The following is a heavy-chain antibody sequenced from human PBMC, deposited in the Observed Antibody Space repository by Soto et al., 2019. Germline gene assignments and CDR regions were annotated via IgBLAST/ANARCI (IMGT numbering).Heavy chain of an antibody. CDR3: ERAVGDPLYYLDY. Sequence: QVQLQESGPGLVRPSETLSLTCTVSSDSISSYYWIWIRQSPGKGLEWIGYTDYSGNTNYNPSLKSRVTISGATSKNQFSLRLSSVTAADTAVYYCERAVGDPLYYLDYWGQGTLVTVSS. CDR1: SDSISSYY. J-gene: IGHJ4*02. CDR2: TDYSGNT. V-gene: IGHV4-59*08. D-gene: IGHD6-19*01.